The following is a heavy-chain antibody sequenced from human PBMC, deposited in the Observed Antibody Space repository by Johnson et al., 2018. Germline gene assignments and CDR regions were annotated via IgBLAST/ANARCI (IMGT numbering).Heavy chain of an antibody. CDR1: GFTFSAYW. CDR3: AKDVNSYCTVNCCSGVSDI. V-gene: IGHV3-7*01. D-gene: IGHD2-8*02. Sequence: VQLVQSGGGLVQXGGSLRLSCVASGFTFSAYWMSWFRQSPGKGLECVALIKDDGTVQNYVDSAKGRFTLTQVNDRNSLSLQMNSLRVEDTAVYYCAKDVNSYCTVNCCSGVSDIWGQGTNVTVSS. J-gene: IGHJ3*02. CDR2: IKDDGTVQ.